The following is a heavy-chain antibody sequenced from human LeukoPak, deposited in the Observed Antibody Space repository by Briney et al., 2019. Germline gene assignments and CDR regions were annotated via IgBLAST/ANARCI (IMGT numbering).Heavy chain of an antibody. CDR2: IIPIFGTA. D-gene: IGHD6-19*01. CDR3: ARGSGWSQNFDY. J-gene: IGHJ4*02. Sequence: GASVKVSYKASVGTFSIYAISWVRQAPGQGREWMGGIIPIFGTANYAQKFQGRVTITADESTSTAYMELSSLRSEGTAVYYCARGSGWSQNFDYWGQGTLVTVSS. CDR1: VGTFSIYA. V-gene: IGHV1-69*13.